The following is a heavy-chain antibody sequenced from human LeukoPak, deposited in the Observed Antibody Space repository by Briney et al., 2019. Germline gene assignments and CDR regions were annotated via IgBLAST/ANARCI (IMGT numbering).Heavy chain of an antibody. CDR1: GFTFSSYG. CDR2: ISYDGSNK. D-gene: IGHD3-10*01. J-gene: IGHJ6*04. CDR3: AKDSLITMVRGVVVNYYGMDV. Sequence: GRSLRLSCAASGFTFSSYGLHWVRQARGKGLEWVAVISYDGSNKYYADSVKGRFTISRDNSKNTLYLQMNSLRAEDTAVYYCAKDSLITMVRGVVVNYYGMDVWGKGTTVTVSS. V-gene: IGHV3-30*18.